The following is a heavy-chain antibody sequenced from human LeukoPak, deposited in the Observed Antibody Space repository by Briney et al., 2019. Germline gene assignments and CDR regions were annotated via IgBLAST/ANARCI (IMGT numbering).Heavy chain of an antibody. J-gene: IGHJ5*02. CDR1: GDSVSNKNTA. Sequence: SQTLSLTCAISGDSVSNKNTAWNWIRQSPSRGLEWLGRTYYRSKWHNTYAASVQSRITINPDTSKNQFSLHLNSVTPEDTAVYYCARRLTQYDCFDPWGQGILVTVSS. CDR3: ARRLTQYDCFDP. CDR2: TYYRSKWHN. V-gene: IGHV6-1*01. D-gene: IGHD2-2*01.